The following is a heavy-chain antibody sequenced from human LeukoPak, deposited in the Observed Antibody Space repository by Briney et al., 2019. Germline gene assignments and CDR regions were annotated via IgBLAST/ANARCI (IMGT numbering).Heavy chain of an antibody. D-gene: IGHD3-10*01. V-gene: IGHV4-39*07. Sequence: PSETLSLTCTVSGGSISTSNYYWGWIRQPPGKGLEWIGNIFYSGSTYYSPSLKSRVTISLDTSRNQFSLKLSSVTAADPAVYYCARELWLPDYWGQGTLVTVSS. CDR3: ARELWLPDY. CDR2: IFYSGST. J-gene: IGHJ4*02. CDR1: GGSISTSNYY.